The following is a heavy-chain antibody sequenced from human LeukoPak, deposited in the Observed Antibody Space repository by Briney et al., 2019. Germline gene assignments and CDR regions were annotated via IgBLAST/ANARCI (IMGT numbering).Heavy chain of an antibody. J-gene: IGHJ4*02. CDR2: IYYSGTT. Sequence: SGTLSLTCTVSGGSINSRNYYWGWIRQPPGKGLEWIASIYYSGTTYYNPSLKSRVTMSVDTSKNQFSLKLSSVTAADTAVYYCVGYTVGTSKLDYWGQGTLVPVSS. D-gene: IGHD1-26*01. V-gene: IGHV4-39*01. CDR1: GGSINSRNYY. CDR3: VGYTVGTSKLDY.